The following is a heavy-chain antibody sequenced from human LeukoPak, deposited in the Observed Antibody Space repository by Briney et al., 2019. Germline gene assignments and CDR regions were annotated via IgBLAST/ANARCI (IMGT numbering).Heavy chain of an antibody. CDR1: GFTFSSYS. CDR2: ISSSSSHI. D-gene: IGHD3-22*01. Sequence: GGSLRLSCAASGFTFSSYSMNWVRQAPGKGLEWVSSISSSSSHIYYADSVKGRFTISRDNAKNSLYLQMNSLRAEDTAVYYCAKETSGYPNWFDPWGQGTLVTVSS. V-gene: IGHV3-21*04. J-gene: IGHJ5*02. CDR3: AKETSGYPNWFDP.